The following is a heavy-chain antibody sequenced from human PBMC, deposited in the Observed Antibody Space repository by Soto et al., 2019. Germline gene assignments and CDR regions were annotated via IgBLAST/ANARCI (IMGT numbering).Heavy chain of an antibody. CDR3: ARAYGDYDYSDY. D-gene: IGHD4-17*01. J-gene: IGHJ4*02. V-gene: IGHV1-18*01. CDR1: GYTFTSYG. Sequence: QIQLVQSGAEVKKIGASVKVSCKASGYTFTSYGITWVRQAPGQGLEWMGWISGYNGNIKYAEKLQGRVTMTTDPTTDTAYMELSSLRSDDTAVYYCARAYGDYDYSDYWGQGALVTVSS. CDR2: ISGYNGNI.